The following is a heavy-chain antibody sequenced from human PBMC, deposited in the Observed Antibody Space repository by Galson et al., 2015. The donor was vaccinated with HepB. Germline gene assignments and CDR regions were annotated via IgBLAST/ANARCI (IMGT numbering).Heavy chain of an antibody. J-gene: IGHJ4*02. CDR3: AKVPSNRDYYFDY. D-gene: IGHD2-2*01. CDR2: IWYDGSNK. Sequence: SLRLSCAASGFTFSAYGMHWVRLAPGKGLEWVAIIWYDGSNKYYADSVKGRFTISRDNSKNTLYLQMNSLRAEDTAVYYCAKVPSNRDYYFDYWGQGTLVTVSS. V-gene: IGHV3-33*06. CDR1: GFTFSAYG.